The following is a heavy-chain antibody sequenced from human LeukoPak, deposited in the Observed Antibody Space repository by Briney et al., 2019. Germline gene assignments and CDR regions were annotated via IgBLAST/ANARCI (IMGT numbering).Heavy chain of an antibody. CDR1: GGSISSSSYY. Sequence: PSETLSLTCTVSGGSISSSSYYWGWIRQPPGKGLEWIGSIYYRGSTYYNPSLKSRVTISVDTSKNQFSLKLSSVTAADTAVYYCASEVPDYSDAFDIWGQGTMVTVSS. V-gene: IGHV4-39*01. CDR3: ASEVPDYSDAFDI. J-gene: IGHJ3*02. D-gene: IGHD2-2*01. CDR2: IYYRGST.